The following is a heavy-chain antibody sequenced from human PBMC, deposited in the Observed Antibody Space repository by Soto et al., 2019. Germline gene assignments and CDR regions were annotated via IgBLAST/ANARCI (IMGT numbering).Heavy chain of an antibody. CDR3: ARDFYQLDY. Sequence: GGSLRLSCAASGFTFSTYWMHWVRQAPGKGLVWVSRISGDGSSTSYADSVKGRFTISRDNAKNTLYLQMNSLRAEDTAVYFCARDFYQLDYWGQGTLVTVSS. D-gene: IGHD2-2*01. V-gene: IGHV3-74*01. CDR2: ISGDGSST. J-gene: IGHJ4*02. CDR1: GFTFSTYW.